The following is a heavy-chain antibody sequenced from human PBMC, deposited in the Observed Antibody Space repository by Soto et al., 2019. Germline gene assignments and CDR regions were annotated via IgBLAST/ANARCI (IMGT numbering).Heavy chain of an antibody. CDR2: IYYSGST. J-gene: IGHJ5*02. CDR1: GGSILSSSDS. V-gene: IGHV4-39*07. CDR3: ARLMATSWFDP. Sequence: SGPRAGGSILSSSDSWTWLRQPPGKGLEWIGSIYYSGSTYYNPSLKSRVTISVDTSKNQFSLKLSSVTAADTAVYFCARLMATSWFDPWGQGTPVTVSS.